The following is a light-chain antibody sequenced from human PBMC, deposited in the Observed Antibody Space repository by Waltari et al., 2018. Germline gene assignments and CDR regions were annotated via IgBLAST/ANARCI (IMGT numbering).Light chain of an antibody. CDR1: QSIRSN. CDR3: QQYDNWLGT. CDR2: GAS. Sequence: IVMTQSPATLSVFPGETDTLSCSASQSIRSNLAWYQHKPGQAPRLLIYGASTRATGIPARFSGSGSGTEFTLTISSLQSEDFAVYFCQQYDNWLGTFGQGTKVEIK. V-gene: IGKV3-15*01. J-gene: IGKJ1*01.